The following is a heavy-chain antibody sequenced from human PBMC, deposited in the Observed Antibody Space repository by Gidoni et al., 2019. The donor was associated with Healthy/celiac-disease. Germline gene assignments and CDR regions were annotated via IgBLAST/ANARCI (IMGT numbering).Heavy chain of an antibody. CDR2: ISYDGSNK. CDR1: GFNFSRKG. CDR3: AKDGQSVGATPGDY. Sequence: QVQLVESGGGVVQPGRSLRLSCAAPGFNFSRKGMPWDRQAPGKGLEWVAVISYDGSNKDYADSVKGRFIISRDNSKNTLYLQMNSLRAEDTAVYYCAKDGQSVGATPGDYWGQGTLVTVSS. J-gene: IGHJ4*02. V-gene: IGHV3-30*18. D-gene: IGHD3-16*01.